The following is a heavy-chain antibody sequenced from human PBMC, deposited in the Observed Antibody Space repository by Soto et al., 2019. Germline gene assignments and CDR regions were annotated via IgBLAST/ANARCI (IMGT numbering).Heavy chain of an antibody. J-gene: IGHJ3*02. D-gene: IGHD1-26*01. CDR3: ARDPIYGGKVGDAFDI. CDR1: GGTFSSYA. CDR2: IIPIFGTA. V-gene: IGHV1-69*05. Sequence: QVQLVQSGAEVKKPGSSVKVSCKASGGTFSSYAISWVRQAPGQGLEWMGGIIPIFGTANYAQKFQGRVTITXXDXTXIAYMELSSLRSEDTAVYYCARDPIYGGKVGDAFDIWGQGTMVTVSS.